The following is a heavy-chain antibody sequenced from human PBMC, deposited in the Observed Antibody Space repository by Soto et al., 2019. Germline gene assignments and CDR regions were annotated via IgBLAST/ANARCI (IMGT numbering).Heavy chain of an antibody. V-gene: IGHV3-48*01. Sequence: VQLVESGGGLVQPGGSLRLSCAASGFTFSSYSMNWVRQAPGKGLEWVSYISSSSSTIYYADSVKGRFTISRDNAKNSLYLQMNSLRAEDTAVYYCARDRGWSDYWGQGTLVTVSS. CDR3: ARDRGWSDY. CDR1: GFTFSSYS. J-gene: IGHJ4*02. D-gene: IGHD6-19*01. CDR2: ISSSSSTI.